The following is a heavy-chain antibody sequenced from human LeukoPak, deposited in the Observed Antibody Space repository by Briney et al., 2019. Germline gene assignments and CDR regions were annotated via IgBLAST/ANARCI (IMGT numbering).Heavy chain of an antibody. CDR2: ISSSSTYI. D-gene: IGHD3-16*02. J-gene: IGHJ4*02. CDR3: ARLLYDYVWGSYRSYYFDF. CDR1: GFTFSSYS. V-gene: IGHV3-21*01. Sequence: GGSLRLSCAASGFTFSSYSMNWVRQAPGKGLEWVSAISSSSTYIYYADSVKGRITITRDNAKNSLYLQMNSLRAEDTAVYYCARLLYDYVWGSYRSYYFDFWGQGTLVTVPS.